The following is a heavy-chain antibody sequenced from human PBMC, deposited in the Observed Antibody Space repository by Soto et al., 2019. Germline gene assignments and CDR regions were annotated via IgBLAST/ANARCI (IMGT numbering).Heavy chain of an antibody. CDR1: GSTFSSYG. J-gene: IGHJ4*02. Sequence: GGSLRLSCAASGSTFSSYGMHWVRQAPGKGLEWVAVISYDGSNKYYADSVKGRFTISRDNSKNTLYLQMNSLRAEDTAVYYCARAPLSPTVDVHYFDYWGQGTLDPVSS. CDR3: ARAPLSPTVDVHYFDY. CDR2: ISYDGSNK. V-gene: IGHV3-30*03. D-gene: IGHD4-4*01.